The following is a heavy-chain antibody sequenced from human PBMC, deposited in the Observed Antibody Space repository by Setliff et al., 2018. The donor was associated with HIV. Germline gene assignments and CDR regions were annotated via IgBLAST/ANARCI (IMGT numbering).Heavy chain of an antibody. CDR3: AVLWPFDY. D-gene: IGHD3-10*01. V-gene: IGHV3-23*01. CDR2: IDPNGDLT. CDR1: GLTLSIYS. Sequence: GGSLRLSCAASGLTLSIYSMSWLRQAPGKGLDWVSAIDPNGDLTYYADSVKGRFTISRDNAKNSLYLQMSSLRAEDTAVYYCAVLWPFDYWGLGTLVTVSS. J-gene: IGHJ4*02.